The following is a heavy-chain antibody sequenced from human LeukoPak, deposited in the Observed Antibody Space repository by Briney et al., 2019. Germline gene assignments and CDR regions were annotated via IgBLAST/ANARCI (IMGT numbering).Heavy chain of an antibody. CDR1: GGSFSSYA. CDR2: TIPLFGTA. J-gene: IGHJ4*02. V-gene: IGHV1-69*06. D-gene: IGHD4-17*01. Sequence: GASVKVSCKASGGSFSSYAISWVRQAPGHGPEWMGRTIPLFGTANYAQKFQGRLTITADKSTSTAYMELSSLRSEDTALYYCASGHYGDYGQWSSMNYWGQGTLVTVSS. CDR3: ASGHYGDYGQWSSMNY.